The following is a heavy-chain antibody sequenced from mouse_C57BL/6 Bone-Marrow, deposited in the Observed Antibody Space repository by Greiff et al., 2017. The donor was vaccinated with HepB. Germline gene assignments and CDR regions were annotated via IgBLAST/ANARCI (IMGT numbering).Heavy chain of an antibody. CDR2: IDPSDSET. D-gene: IGHD1-1*01. Sequence: QVQLQQPGAELVRPGSSVKLSCKASGYTFTSYWMHWVKQRPIQGLEWIGNIDPSDSETHYNQKFKDKATLTVDKSSSTAYMQLSSLTSEDSAVYDCARYYGSRYYFDYWGQGTTLTVSS. CDR3: ARYYGSRYYFDY. CDR1: GYTFTSYW. V-gene: IGHV1-52*01. J-gene: IGHJ2*01.